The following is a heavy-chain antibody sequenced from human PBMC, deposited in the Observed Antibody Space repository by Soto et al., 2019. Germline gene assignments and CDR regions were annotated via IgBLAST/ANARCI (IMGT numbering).Heavy chain of an antibody. D-gene: IGHD3-22*01. CDR2: IYYSGST. CDR3: ARLGYYDSSGYYVGY. Sequence: ETLSLTCTVSGGSVSSGSYYWSWIRQPPGKGLEWIGYIYYSGSTNYNPSLKSRVTISVDTSKNQFSLKLSSVTAADTAVYYCARLGYYDSSGYYVGYWGQGTLVTVSS. J-gene: IGHJ4*02. CDR1: GGSVSSGSYY. V-gene: IGHV4-61*01.